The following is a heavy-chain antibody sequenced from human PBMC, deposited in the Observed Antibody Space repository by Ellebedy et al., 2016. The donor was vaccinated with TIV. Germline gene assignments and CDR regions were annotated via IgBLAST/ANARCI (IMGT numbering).Heavy chain of an antibody. CDR1: GGSISSYY. J-gene: IGHJ4*02. Sequence: MPSETLSLTCTVSGGSISSYYWSWIRQPPGKGLEWIGYIYYSGSTNYNPSLKSRVTISVHTSKNQFSLKLSSVTAADTAVYYCARTDPWQPIDDWGQGILVSVSS. D-gene: IGHD2-21*02. CDR3: ARTDPWQPIDD. CDR2: IYYSGST. V-gene: IGHV4-59*01.